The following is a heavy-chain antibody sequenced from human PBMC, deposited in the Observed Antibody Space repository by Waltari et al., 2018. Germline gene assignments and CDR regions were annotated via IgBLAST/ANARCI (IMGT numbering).Heavy chain of an antibody. CDR1: GYTLTELS. V-gene: IGHV1-24*01. Sequence: QVQLIQSGAEVKKPGASVKVSCKVSGYTLTELSMHWVRQAPGKGLEWMGGLNPEDGEASNAQKFQGRVTKTEDTSTDTAYMEVSSLRSEDTAVYYCATGYNYGSGGMDVWGQGTTVTVSS. J-gene: IGHJ6*02. D-gene: IGHD5-18*01. CDR2: LNPEDGEA. CDR3: ATGYNYGSGGMDV.